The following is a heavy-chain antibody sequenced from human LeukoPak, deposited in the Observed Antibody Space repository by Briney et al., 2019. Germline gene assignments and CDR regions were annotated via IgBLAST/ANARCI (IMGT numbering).Heavy chain of an antibody. J-gene: IGHJ4*02. Sequence: SGGSLRLSCAASGFTFSSYAMHWVRQAPGKGLEWVAVISYDGSNKCYADSVKGRFTITRDNSKNTLYLQMNSQRAEDTAVYYCARGGPDYDILTGYPFDYWGQGTLVTVSS. CDR2: ISYDGSNK. D-gene: IGHD3-9*01. CDR1: GFTFSSYA. V-gene: IGHV3-30-3*01. CDR3: ARGGPDYDILTGYPFDY.